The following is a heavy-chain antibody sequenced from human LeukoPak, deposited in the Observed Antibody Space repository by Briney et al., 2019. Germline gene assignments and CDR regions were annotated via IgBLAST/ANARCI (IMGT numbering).Heavy chain of an antibody. CDR1: GFTFSSYG. Sequence: PGGSLRLSCAASGFTFSSYGMHWVRQAPGKGLEWVAVIWYDGSNKYYADSVKGRFTISRDNSKNTLYLQMNSLRAEDTAVYYCARDGPSYCTNGVCYSLSWHAYYYGMDVWGQGTTVTVSS. CDR3: ARDGPSYCTNGVCYSLSWHAYYYGMDV. V-gene: IGHV3-33*01. J-gene: IGHJ6*02. CDR2: IWYDGSNK. D-gene: IGHD2-8*01.